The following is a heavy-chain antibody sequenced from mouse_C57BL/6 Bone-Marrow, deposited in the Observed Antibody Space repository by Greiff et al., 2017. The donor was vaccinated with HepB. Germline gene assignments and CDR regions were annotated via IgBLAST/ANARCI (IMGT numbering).Heavy chain of an antibody. D-gene: IGHD2-4*01. CDR2: IRNKANGYTT. CDR1: GFTFTDYY. CDR3: ARSGGDDYDDY. V-gene: IGHV7-3*01. J-gene: IGHJ3*01. Sequence: EVKLMESGGGLVQPGGSLSLSCAASGFTFTDYYMSWVRQPPGKALEWLGFIRNKANGYTTEYSASVKGRFTISRDNSQSILYLQMNALRAEDSATYYCARSGGDDYDDYWGQGTLVTVSA.